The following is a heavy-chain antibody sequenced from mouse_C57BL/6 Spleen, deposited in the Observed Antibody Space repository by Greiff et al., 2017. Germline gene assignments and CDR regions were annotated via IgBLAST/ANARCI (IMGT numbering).Heavy chain of an antibody. CDR3: ARAREYDYDGTWFAY. Sequence: EVKLVESGPGLVKPSQSLSLTCSVTGYSITSGYYWNWIRQFPGNKLEWMGYISYDGSNNYNPSLKNRISITRDTSKNQFFLKLNSVTTEDTATYYCARAREYDYDGTWFAYWGQGTLVTVSA. CDR2: ISYDGSN. V-gene: IGHV3-6*01. D-gene: IGHD2-4*01. CDR1: GYSITSGYY. J-gene: IGHJ3*01.